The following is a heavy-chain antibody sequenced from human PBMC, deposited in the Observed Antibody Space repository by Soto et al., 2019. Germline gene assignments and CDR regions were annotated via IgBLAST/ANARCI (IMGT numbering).Heavy chain of an antibody. J-gene: IGHJ4*02. CDR2: IYSGGST. D-gene: IGHD3-22*01. Sequence: EVQLVESGGGLVQPGGSLRLSCAASGFTVSSNYMSWVRQAPGKGLEWVSVIYSGGSTYYADSVKGRFTISRDNSKNTLYLKMNSLRAEDTAVYYCARDLLYYDLPGYWGQGTLVTVSS. CDR3: ARDLLYYDLPGY. V-gene: IGHV3-66*01. CDR1: GFTVSSNY.